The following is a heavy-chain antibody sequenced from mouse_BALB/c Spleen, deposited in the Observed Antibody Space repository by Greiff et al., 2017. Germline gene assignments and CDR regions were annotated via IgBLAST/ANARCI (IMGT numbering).Heavy chain of an antibody. CDR1: GFTFTDYY. CDR3: ARKSNYGAMDY. CDR2: IDPENGDT. J-gene: IGHJ4*01. V-gene: IGHV14-4*02. Sequence: VQLQQSGAELVRSGASVKLSCTASGFTFTDYYMHWVKQRPEQGLEWIGWIDPENGDTEYAPKFQGKATMTADTSSNTAYLQLSSLTSEDTAVYYCARKSNYGAMDYWGQGTSVTVSS. D-gene: IGHD2-5*01.